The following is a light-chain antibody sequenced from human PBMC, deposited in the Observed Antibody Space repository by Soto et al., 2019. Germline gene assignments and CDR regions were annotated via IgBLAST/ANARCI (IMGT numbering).Light chain of an antibody. Sequence: QSVLTQSPSASASLGASVKLTCTLSSGRSTYAIAWHQQHPEKGPRFLMKLNSDGSHNKGDGIPDRFSGSSSGAERYLTISSLQSEDEADYYCQTWGTGTVVFGGGTKLTVL. CDR2: LNSDGSH. J-gene: IGLJ2*01. CDR1: SGRSTYA. CDR3: QTWGTGTVV. V-gene: IGLV4-69*01.